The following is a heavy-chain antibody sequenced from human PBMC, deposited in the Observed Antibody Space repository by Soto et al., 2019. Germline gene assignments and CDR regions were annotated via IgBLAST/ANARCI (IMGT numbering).Heavy chain of an antibody. J-gene: IGHJ4*02. V-gene: IGHV1-18*01. CDR2: ISGYNGNT. CDR3: ARDLGGQIVDY. Sequence: QVQLVQSGAEVKKPGASVKVSCKASGYTFTSYGISWVRQAPGQGLEWMGWISGYNGNTKYAQKLQGRVTMTTDTPRNKAYRELGSLRSDDRAVFYCARDLGGQIVDYGGQGPRVTVSS. D-gene: IGHD1-26*01. CDR1: GYTFTSYG.